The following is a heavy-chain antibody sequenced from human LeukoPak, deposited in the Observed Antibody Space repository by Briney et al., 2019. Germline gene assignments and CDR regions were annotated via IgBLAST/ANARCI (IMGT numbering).Heavy chain of an antibody. CDR2: ISSNGGST. CDR1: GFTFSSYA. V-gene: IGHV3-64D*06. CDR3: VKGGRVMITFGGVIEPTYFDY. J-gene: IGHJ4*02. Sequence: GGSLRLSCSASGFTFSSYAIHWVRQAPGKGLEYVSAISSNGGSTYYADSVKGRFTISRDNSKNTLYLQMSSLRAEDTAVYYCVKGGRVMITFGGVIEPTYFDYWGQGTLVTVSS. D-gene: IGHD3-16*02.